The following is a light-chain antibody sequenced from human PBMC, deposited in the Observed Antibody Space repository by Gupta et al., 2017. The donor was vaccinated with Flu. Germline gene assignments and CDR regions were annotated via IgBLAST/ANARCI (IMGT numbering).Light chain of an antibody. CDR1: SSNMGSGY. J-gene: IGLJ1*01. Sequence: QPVLTPPPPVSAAPGQKVTISCSGSSSNMGSGYVSWYQHLPGTAPKLLIYDSNRRPSGIPDRFSGSKSGTSATLGITGLQTGDEADYYCGTWDISLSAKVFGAGTKVTVL. CDR3: GTWDISLSAKV. CDR2: DSN. V-gene: IGLV1-51*01.